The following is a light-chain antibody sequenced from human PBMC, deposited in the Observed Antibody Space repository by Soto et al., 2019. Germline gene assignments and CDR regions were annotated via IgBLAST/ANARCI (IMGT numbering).Light chain of an antibody. CDR2: ENN. CDR3: GTWDSSLSALYV. Sequence: QSVLTQPPSVSAAPGQKVTSSCSGSSSNIGNNYVSWYQQLPGTAPKLLIYENNKRPSGIPDRFSGSKSGTSATLGITGLPTGDEADYYCGTWDSSLSALYVFGTGTKLTVL. CDR1: SSNIGNNY. J-gene: IGLJ1*01. V-gene: IGLV1-51*02.